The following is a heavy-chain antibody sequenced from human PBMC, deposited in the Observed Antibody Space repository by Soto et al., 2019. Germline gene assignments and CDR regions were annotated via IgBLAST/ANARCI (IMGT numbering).Heavy chain of an antibody. V-gene: IGHV1-3*01. Sequence: VASVKVSCKASGYTFTSYAMHWVRQAPGQRLEWMGWINAGNGNTKYSQKFQGRVTITRDTSASTAYMELSSLRSEDTAVYYCARRVAATPDKNWFDPWGQGTLVTVSS. J-gene: IGHJ5*02. CDR2: INAGNGNT. D-gene: IGHD2-15*01. CDR3: ARRVAATPDKNWFDP. CDR1: GYTFTSYA.